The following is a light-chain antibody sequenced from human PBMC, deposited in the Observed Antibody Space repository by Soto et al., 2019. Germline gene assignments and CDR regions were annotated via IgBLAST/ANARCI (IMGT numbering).Light chain of an antibody. Sequence: DIVMTQSPDSLAVSLGERATINCESSQSVLYSSNNKNYLAWYQQKPGQPPKLLIYWASTRESVVPDRFSGSGSGTDFTLTISSLQADDVAVYYCQQYYSAPWTFGQGTKVEIK. J-gene: IGKJ1*01. V-gene: IGKV4-1*01. CDR2: WAS. CDR3: QQYYSAPWT. CDR1: QSVLYSSNNKNY.